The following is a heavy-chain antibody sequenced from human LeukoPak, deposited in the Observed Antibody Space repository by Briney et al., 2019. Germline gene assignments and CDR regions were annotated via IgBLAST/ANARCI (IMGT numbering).Heavy chain of an antibody. CDR1: GFTFSSYS. CDR2: INTVGTYI. V-gene: IGHV3-21*01. Sequence: GGSLRLSCAASGFTFSSYSFNWVRQAPGKGLEWVSSINTVGTYIYYADSVRGRFTISSDNAENSLWLQMNSLRAEDSAVYYCARLRRSSDRSGFYYYYDYWGQGTLVTVSS. CDR3: ARLRRSSDRSGFYYYYDY. D-gene: IGHD3-22*01. J-gene: IGHJ4*02.